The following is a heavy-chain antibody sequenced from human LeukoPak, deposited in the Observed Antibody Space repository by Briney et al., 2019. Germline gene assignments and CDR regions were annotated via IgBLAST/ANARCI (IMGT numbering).Heavy chain of an antibody. D-gene: IGHD4-23*01. V-gene: IGHV4-4*09. CDR2: IHTSGGT. CDR1: GGSISSSH. CDR3: ARGRCTVVTPNYYYYYCMDV. Sequence: SETLSLTCTVSGGSISSSHWSWIRQPPGKGLEWIGNIHTSGGTNYSPSLKSRVTISLDTSRNQFSLKLSSVTAADTAVYYCARGRCTVVTPNYYYYYCMDVWGKGTTVTVSS. J-gene: IGHJ6*03.